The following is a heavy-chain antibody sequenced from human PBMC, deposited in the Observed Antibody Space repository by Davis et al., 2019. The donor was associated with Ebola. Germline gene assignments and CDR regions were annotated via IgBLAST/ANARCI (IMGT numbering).Heavy chain of an antibody. Sequence: SETLSLTCTVSGGSISSYYWSWIRQPPGKGLEWIGYIYYSGSTYYNPSLKSRVTISVDTSKNQFSLKLSSVTAADTAVYYCARGQAGILWWPTFDPWGQGTLVTVSS. V-gene: IGHV4-59*12. D-gene: IGHD2-21*01. CDR1: GGSISSYY. J-gene: IGHJ5*02. CDR2: IYYSGST. CDR3: ARGQAGILWWPTFDP.